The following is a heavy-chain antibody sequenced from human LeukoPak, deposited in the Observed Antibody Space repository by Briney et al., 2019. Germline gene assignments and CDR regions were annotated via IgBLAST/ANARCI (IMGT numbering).Heavy chain of an antibody. CDR1: GYTFTSYG. CDR2: ISAYNGNT. Sequence: ASVKVSCKASGYTFTSYGISWVRQAPGQGLEWMGWISAYNGNTNYAQKLQGRVTMTTDTSTSTAYMELRSLRSDDTAVYYCARDSIPFGGDTAMVDYWGQGTLVTVSS. D-gene: IGHD5-18*01. CDR3: ARDSIPFGGDTAMVDY. J-gene: IGHJ4*02. V-gene: IGHV1-18*01.